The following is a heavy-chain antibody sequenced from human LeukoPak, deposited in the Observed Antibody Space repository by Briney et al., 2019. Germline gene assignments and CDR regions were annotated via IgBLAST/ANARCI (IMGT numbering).Heavy chain of an antibody. V-gene: IGHV1-46*01. CDR2: INPSGGST. CDR1: GYTFTSYY. CDR3: ARDYGSGSYLAVDSYYYYGMDV. Sequence: ASVKVSCKASGYTFTSYYMHWVRQAPGQGLEWMGIINPSGGSTSYAQKFQGRVAMTRDTSTSTVYMELSSLRSEDTAVYYCARDYGSGSYLAVDSYYYYGMDVWGQGTTVTVSS. J-gene: IGHJ6*02. D-gene: IGHD3-10*01.